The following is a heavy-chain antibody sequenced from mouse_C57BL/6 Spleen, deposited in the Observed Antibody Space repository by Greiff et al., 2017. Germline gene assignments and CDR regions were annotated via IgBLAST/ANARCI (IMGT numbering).Heavy chain of an antibody. D-gene: IGHD1-1*01. CDR2: IDPSDSYT. CDR1: GYTFTSYW. Sequence: QVQLQQPGAELVMPGASVKLSCKASGYTFTSYWMHWVKQRPGQGLEWIGEIDPSDSYTNYNQKFKGKATVTVDKSSSTAYMQLCSLTSEDSAVYYCARSEYYGSAPDYGGQGTTLTVSS. V-gene: IGHV1-69*01. J-gene: IGHJ2*01. CDR3: ARSEYYGSAPDY.